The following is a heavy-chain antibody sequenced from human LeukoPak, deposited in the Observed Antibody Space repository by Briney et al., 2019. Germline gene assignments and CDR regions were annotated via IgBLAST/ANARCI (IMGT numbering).Heavy chain of an antibody. V-gene: IGHV3-53*01. CDR2: IYSGGST. J-gene: IGHJ4*02. D-gene: IGHD2-21*02. CDR3: ARDLGSGDHGLLV. Sequence: GGSLRLSCAASGFTVSTYYMTWVRQAPGKGLECVSVIYSGGSTYYADSVKGRFTVSRDNSKNTLYLQMNSLRFEDTGLYFCARDLGSGDHGLLVWGQGTLLTVSS. CDR1: GFTVSTYY.